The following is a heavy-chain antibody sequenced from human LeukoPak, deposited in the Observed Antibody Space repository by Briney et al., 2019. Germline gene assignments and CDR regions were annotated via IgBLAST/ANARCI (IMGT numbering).Heavy chain of an antibody. V-gene: IGHV1-69*04. CDR3: ARDVVVPAAMRDRNYYYYGMDV. J-gene: IGHJ6*02. Sequence: SVKVSCKASGGTFSSYAISWVRQAPGQGVEWMGRIIPILGIANYAQKFQSRVTITADKSTSTAYMELSSLRSEDTAVYYCARDVVVPAAMRDRNYYYYGMDVWGQGTRVTVSS. CDR2: IIPILGIA. CDR1: GGTFSSYA. D-gene: IGHD2-2*01.